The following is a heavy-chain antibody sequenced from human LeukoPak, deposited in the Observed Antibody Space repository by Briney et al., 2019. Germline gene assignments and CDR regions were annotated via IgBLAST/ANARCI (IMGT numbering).Heavy chain of an antibody. J-gene: IGHJ4*02. V-gene: IGHV3-11*01. CDR3: ARSGYGDFDY. CDR1: GFTFRDYQ. CDR2: IHANPKTI. D-gene: IGHD5-12*01. Sequence: GGSLRLSCEGSGFTFRDYQMSWIRQAPGKGLEWISYIHANPKTIYYADSAKGRFTISRDNAKNSLYLQMNSLRVDDTAVYYCARSGYGDFDYWGQGARVTVSS.